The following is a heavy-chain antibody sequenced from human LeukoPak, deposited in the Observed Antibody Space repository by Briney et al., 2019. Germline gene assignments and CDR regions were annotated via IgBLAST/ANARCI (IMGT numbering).Heavy chain of an antibody. CDR2: INTSGGSI. CDR1: GYTSTSYY. CDR3: ARLSWGGHYGAGSYLIECVY. D-gene: IGHD3-10*01. V-gene: IGHV1-46*04. Sequence: SVKVSCKASGYTSTSYYMGWVRQAPEQGLEWMGIINTSGGSISYAQKLQGRVTMAGAMSTSTVYMELSSLRSEDTDVYYCARLSWGGHYGAGSYLIECVYWGQGTLVTVSS. J-gene: IGHJ4*02.